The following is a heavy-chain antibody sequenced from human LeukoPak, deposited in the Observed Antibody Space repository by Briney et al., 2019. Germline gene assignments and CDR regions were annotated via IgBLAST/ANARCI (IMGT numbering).Heavy chain of an antibody. D-gene: IGHD1-14*01. CDR2: IWYDEITK. Sequence: GGSLRLSCVASGFTFRSYGIHWVRQAPGKGLEWLAFIWYDEITKDYADSVKGRFTISRDNSKNTLYLHINSLRAEDTAVYYCVKDNPLDYWGQGTLVIVSS. CDR1: GFTFRSYG. CDR3: VKDNPLDY. V-gene: IGHV3-30*02. J-gene: IGHJ4*02.